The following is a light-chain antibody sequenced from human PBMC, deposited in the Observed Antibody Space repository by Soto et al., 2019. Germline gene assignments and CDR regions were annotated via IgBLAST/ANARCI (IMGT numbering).Light chain of an antibody. CDR1: QSVSSSS. V-gene: IGKV3-20*01. Sequence: ETVLTQSPGTLSLSPGERATLSCRASQSVSSSSLAWYQQRPGQAPRLLIYGTSSSATCIPDRFSGSGSGTDFTLTISRLEPEDFAVYFCQRYGSSPLITFGQGTRLEIK. CDR2: GTS. CDR3: QRYGSSPLIT. J-gene: IGKJ5*01.